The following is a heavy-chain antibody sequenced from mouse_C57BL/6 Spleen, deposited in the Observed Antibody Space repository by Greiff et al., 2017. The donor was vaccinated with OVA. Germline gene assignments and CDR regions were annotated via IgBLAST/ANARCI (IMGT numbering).Heavy chain of an antibody. CDR3: ARHYGSSYPLDY. CDR1: GYTFTSYW. Sequence: QVQPQQPGAELVKPGASVKLSCKASGYTFTSYWMHWVKQRPGQGLEWIGMIHPNSGSTNYNEKFKSKATLTVDKSSSTAYMQLSSLTSEDSAVYYCARHYGSSYPLDYWGQGTTLTVSS. D-gene: IGHD1-1*01. V-gene: IGHV1-64*01. J-gene: IGHJ2*01. CDR2: IHPNSGST.